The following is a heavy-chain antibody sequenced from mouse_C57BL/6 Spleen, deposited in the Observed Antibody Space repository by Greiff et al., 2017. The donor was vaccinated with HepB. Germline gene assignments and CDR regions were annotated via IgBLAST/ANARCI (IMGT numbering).Heavy chain of an antibody. CDR1: GFTFSDAW. CDR2: IRNKANNHAT. CDR3: TRRKGYYYGSSGAMDY. V-gene: IGHV6-6*01. Sequence: EVKLMESGGGLVQPGGSMKLSCAASGFTFSDAWMDWVRQSPEKGLEWVAEIRNKANNHATYYAESVKGRFTISRDDSKSSVYLQMNSLRAEDTGIYYCTRRKGYYYGSSGAMDYWGQGTSVTVSS. D-gene: IGHD1-1*01. J-gene: IGHJ4*01.